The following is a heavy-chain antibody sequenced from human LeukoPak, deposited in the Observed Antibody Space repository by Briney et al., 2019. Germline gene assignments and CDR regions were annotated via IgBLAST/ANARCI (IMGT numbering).Heavy chain of an antibody. Sequence: SGGSLRLSCAASGFTFSSYAMSWVRQAPGKGLEWVSAISGSGGSTYYADSVKGRFTISRDNSKNTLYLQMNSLRAEDTAVYYCAKYPIVVVPAAMDYWGQGTLVTVSS. CDR3: AKYPIVVVPAAMDY. CDR2: ISGSGGST. D-gene: IGHD2-2*01. V-gene: IGHV3-23*01. J-gene: IGHJ4*02. CDR1: GFTFSSYA.